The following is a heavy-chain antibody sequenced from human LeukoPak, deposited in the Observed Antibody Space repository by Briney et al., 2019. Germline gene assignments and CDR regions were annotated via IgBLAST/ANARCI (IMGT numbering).Heavy chain of an antibody. V-gene: IGHV1-69*13. CDR2: IIPISGTA. CDR3: ARERGIVVGRNWFDP. J-gene: IGHJ5*02. D-gene: IGHD3-22*01. Sequence: SVKVSCKASGGTFSSYAISWVRQAPGQGLEWMGGIIPISGTANYAQKFQGRVTITADEFTSTAYMELSSLRSEDTAVYYCARERGIVVGRNWFDPWGQGTLVTVSS. CDR1: GGTFSSYA.